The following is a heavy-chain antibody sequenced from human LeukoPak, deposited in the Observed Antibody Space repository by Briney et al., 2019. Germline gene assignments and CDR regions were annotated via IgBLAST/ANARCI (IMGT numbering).Heavy chain of an antibody. V-gene: IGHV4-4*07. CDR1: GGSISSYY. D-gene: IGHD3-10*01. J-gene: IGHJ4*02. Sequence: SETLSLTCTVSGGSISSYYWSWIRQPAGKGLEWIGRIYTSGSTNYNPSLKSRVTMSVDTSKNQFSLKLSSVTAADTAVYYCARESTYYYGSGRHEFDYWGQGTLVTVSS. CDR3: ARESTYYYGSGRHEFDY. CDR2: IYTSGST.